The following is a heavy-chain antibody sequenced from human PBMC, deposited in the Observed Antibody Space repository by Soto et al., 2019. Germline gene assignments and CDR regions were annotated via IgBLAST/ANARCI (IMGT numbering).Heavy chain of an antibody. CDR2: INAGNGNT. CDR1: GYTFTSYA. CDR3: ARPXHPRYIVVVPAAYYFDY. D-gene: IGHD2-2*01. V-gene: IGHV1-3*01. J-gene: IGHJ4*02. Sequence: ASVEVSCKASGYTFTSYAMHWVRQAPGQRLEWMGWINAGNGNTKYSQKFRGRVTITRDTSASTAYMELSSLRSEDTAAYYCARPXHPRYIVVVPAAYYFDYWGQGTLVTVSS.